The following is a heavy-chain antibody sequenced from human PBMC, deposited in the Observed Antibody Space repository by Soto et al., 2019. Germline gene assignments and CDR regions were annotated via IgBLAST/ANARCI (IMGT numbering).Heavy chain of an antibody. CDR1: GGSMGSGGCN. J-gene: IGHJ4*02. D-gene: IGHD2-15*01. CDR2: IYYSGST. V-gene: IGHV4-30-4*01. CDR3: ARDVAATFHFDY. Sequence: SSEPLSLTCTVSGGSMGSGGCNWSWIRQPPGKGLEWIGYIYYSGSTYYNPSLKSRVMISVDTSKNQFSLKLSSVTAADTAVYYCARDVAATFHFDYWGQGTLVTSPQ.